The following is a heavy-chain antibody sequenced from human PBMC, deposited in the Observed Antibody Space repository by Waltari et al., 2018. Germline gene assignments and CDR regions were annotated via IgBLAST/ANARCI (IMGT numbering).Heavy chain of an antibody. CDR3: ARGDRGRAAAGNNYYYYYMDV. V-gene: IGHV1-8*01. J-gene: IGHJ6*03. CDR2: MNPNSGNT. D-gene: IGHD6-13*01. CDR1: GYTFTSYD. Sequence: QVQLVQSGAEVKKPGASVKVSCKASGYTFTSYDINWVRQATGQGLEWMGWMNPNSGNTGYAQKFQCRVTMTRNTSISTAYMELSSLRSEDTAVYYCARGDRGRAAAGNNYYYYYMDVWGKGTTVTVSS.